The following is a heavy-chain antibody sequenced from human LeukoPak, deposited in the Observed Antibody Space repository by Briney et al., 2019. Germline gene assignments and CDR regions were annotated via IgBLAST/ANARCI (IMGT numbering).Heavy chain of an antibody. D-gene: IGHD6-13*01. V-gene: IGHV1-18*01. CDR1: GYTFTSNG. Sequence: ASVKVSCKASGYTFTSNGISWVRQAPGQGLEWMGWISAYNGNTNYEQKFQGRVTMTTDTSTSTAYMGLRSLRSDDTAVYYCARSYSSSWYHPGRSDYWGQGTLVTVSS. CDR3: ARSYSSSWYHPGRSDY. J-gene: IGHJ4*02. CDR2: ISAYNGNT.